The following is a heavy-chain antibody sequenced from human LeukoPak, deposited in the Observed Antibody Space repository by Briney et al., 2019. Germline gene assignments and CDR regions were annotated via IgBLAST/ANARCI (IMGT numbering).Heavy chain of an antibody. CDR1: ELTHSSYD. Sequence: GVPLTLLCAASELTHSSYDILWLRQATGKALEGVSSISCSGGSTYYADSVKGRFTISRDNSKNRLYLQMDSLRAEDTAVYYCARTRGGLWTGAFDIWGQGTMVTVSS. D-gene: IGHD2-21*01. CDR2: ISCSGGST. CDR3: ARTRGGLWTGAFDI. V-gene: IGHV3-23*01. J-gene: IGHJ3*02.